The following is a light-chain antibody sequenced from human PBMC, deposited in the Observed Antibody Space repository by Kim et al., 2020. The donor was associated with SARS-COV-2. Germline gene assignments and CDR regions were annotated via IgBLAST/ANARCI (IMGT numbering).Light chain of an antibody. Sequence: PGGTVTLTCASNNGAVTSGYYPNWFQQKPGQAPRALIYSTSNKPSWTPARFSGSLLGGKAALTLSGVQPEDEAEYYCLLFYNDAWVFGGGTQLTVL. J-gene: IGLJ3*02. CDR2: STS. CDR3: LLFYNDAWV. CDR1: NGAVTSGYY. V-gene: IGLV7-43*01.